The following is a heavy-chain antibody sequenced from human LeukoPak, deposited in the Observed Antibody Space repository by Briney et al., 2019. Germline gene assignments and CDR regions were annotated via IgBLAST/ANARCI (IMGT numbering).Heavy chain of an antibody. J-gene: IGHJ6*02. CDR2: INHSGST. CDR1: GGSFSGYY. Sequence: PSETLSLTCAVYGGSFSGYYWSWIRQPPGKGLEWIGEINHSGSTNYNPSLKSRVTISVDTSKNQFSLKLSSVTAADTAVYYCARGLVLCTSCYAYYYGMDVWGQGTTVTVSS. V-gene: IGHV4-34*01. CDR3: ARGLVLCTSCYAYYYGMDV. D-gene: IGHD2-2*01.